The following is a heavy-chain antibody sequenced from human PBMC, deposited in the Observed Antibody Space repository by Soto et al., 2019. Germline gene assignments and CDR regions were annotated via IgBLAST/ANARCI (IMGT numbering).Heavy chain of an antibody. CDR3: ASVWGTHPRADAFDI. CDR2: ISSSSSNI. CDR1: GFTFNSYA. Sequence: GGSLRLSCAASGFTFNSYAMSWVRQAPGKGLEWVSSISSSSSNIYYADSVKGRFTISRDNAKNSLYLQMNSLRAEDTAVYYCASVWGTHPRADAFDIWGQGTMVTVAS. V-gene: IGHV3-21*01. J-gene: IGHJ3*02. D-gene: IGHD3-16*01.